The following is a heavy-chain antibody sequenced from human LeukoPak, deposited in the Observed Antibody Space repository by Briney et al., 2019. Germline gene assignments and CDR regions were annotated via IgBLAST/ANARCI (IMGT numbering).Heavy chain of an antibody. CDR1: GYSISCGYY. CDR2: IYHSGST. CDR3: ARSRSCYFEY. Sequence: SETLSLICAVSGYSISCGYYWGWIRPPPGKGLEWIGGIYHSGSTYYNPSLKSRVTMSVDTSKNQFSLKLSSVTAADTAVYDCARSRSCYFEYWGQGTPVTVSS. J-gene: IGHJ4*02. D-gene: IGHD2-15*01. V-gene: IGHV4-38-2*01.